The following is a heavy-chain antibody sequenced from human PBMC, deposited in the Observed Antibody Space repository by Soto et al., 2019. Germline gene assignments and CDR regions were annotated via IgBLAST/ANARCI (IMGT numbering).Heavy chain of an antibody. J-gene: IGHJ5*02. CDR2: INPNSGGT. D-gene: IGHD3-3*01. V-gene: IGHV1-2*02. Sequence: GASVKVSCKASGYTFTGYYMHWVRQAPGQGLEWMGWINPNSGGTNYAQKFQGRVTMTRDTSISTAYMELSRLRSDDTAVYYCARDGIFGVVITPNWFDPWGQGTLVTVSS. CDR1: GYTFTGYY. CDR3: ARDGIFGVVITPNWFDP.